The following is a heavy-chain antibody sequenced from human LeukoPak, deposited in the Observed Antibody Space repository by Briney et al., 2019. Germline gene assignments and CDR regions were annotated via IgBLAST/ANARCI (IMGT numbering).Heavy chain of an antibody. CDR1: GFTFSIYA. CDR2: ISGGSEST. Sequence: GGSLRLSCVASGFTFSIYAMTWVRQAPGKGLEWVSGISGGSESTYYADSVKGRFTISRDNSKNTLYMEMNNLRGADTAVYYCAKGWTAVGSWGQGTRVTVSS. CDR3: AKGWTAVGS. V-gene: IGHV3-23*01. D-gene: IGHD1-26*01. J-gene: IGHJ5*02.